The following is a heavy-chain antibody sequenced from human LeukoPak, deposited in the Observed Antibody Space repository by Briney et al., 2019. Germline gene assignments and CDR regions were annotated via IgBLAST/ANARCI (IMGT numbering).Heavy chain of an antibody. CDR2: IIPIFGIA. Sequence: EASVKVSCKASGGTFSSYAISWVRQAPGQGLEWMGRIIPIFGIANYAQKFQGRVTITADKSTSTAYMELSSLRSEDTAVYYCARDRATRSLYFDYWGQGTLATVSS. D-gene: IGHD4-17*01. CDR1: GGTFSSYA. J-gene: IGHJ4*02. V-gene: IGHV1-69*04. CDR3: ARDRATRSLYFDY.